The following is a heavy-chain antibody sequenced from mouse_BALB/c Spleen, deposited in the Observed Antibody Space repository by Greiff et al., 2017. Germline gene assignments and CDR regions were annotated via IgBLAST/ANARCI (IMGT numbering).Heavy chain of an antibody. D-gene: IGHD2-14*01. Sequence: EVQLVESGGGLVKPGGSLKLSCAASGFTFGSYAMSWVRQTPEKRLEWVATISSGGSYTYYPDSVKGRFTISRDNAKNTLYLQMSSLRSEDTAMYYCARQGYDGGYWYFDVWGAGTTVTVSS. J-gene: IGHJ1*01. CDR3: ARQGYDGGYWYFDV. V-gene: IGHV5-9-3*01. CDR1: GFTFGSYA. CDR2: ISSGGSYT.